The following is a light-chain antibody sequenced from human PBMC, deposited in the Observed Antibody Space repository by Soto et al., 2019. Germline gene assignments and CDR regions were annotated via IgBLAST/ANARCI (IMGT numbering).Light chain of an antibody. Sequence: DSQLTQSPPTLSASVGDRATITCRASQSIRYYLAWYQQMPGKAPKLLIYGASSLQSGVPSRFSGSGSGTDFTLTISSLQPDDFATYFCQHHNSYSQTFGQGTKV. J-gene: IGKJ1*01. CDR1: QSIRYY. CDR2: GAS. V-gene: IGKV1-5*01. CDR3: QHHNSYSQT.